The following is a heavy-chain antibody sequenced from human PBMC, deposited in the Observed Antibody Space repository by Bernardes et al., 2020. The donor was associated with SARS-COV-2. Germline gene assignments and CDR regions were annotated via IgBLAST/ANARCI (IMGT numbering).Heavy chain of an antibody. CDR2: IYHSGIT. J-gene: IGHJ4*02. D-gene: IGHD5-18*01. CDR1: GYSISSGYY. CDR3: ARGPFSGSAVGSFDY. V-gene: IGHV4-38-2*01. Sequence: SETLSLTCAVSGYSISSGYYWGCVLQPPGKGLEWIGSIYHSGITYYNPSLKSRITISVDTSKNQFSLKLSSVTAADTAVYYCARGPFSGSAVGSFDYWGQGTLVTVSS.